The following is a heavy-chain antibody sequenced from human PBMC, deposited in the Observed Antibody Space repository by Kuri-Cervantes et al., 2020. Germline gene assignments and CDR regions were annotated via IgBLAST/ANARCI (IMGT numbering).Heavy chain of an antibody. CDR2: IKQDGSEI. J-gene: IGHJ4*02. CDR3: AMSEQDSSGAPIGT. D-gene: IGHD1/OR15-1a*01. V-gene: IGHV3-7*03. CDR1: GFTFSTYW. Sequence: GESLKISCAASGFTFSTYWMMWVRQAPGKGLEWVANIKQDGSEIYYVDSVKGRFTISRDNFKKSLYLQINNLRPEDTAFYFCAMSEQDSSGAPIGTWGQGTLVTVSS.